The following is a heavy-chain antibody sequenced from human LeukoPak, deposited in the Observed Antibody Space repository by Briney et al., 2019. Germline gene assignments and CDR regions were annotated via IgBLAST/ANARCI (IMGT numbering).Heavy chain of an antibody. CDR2: INPSGGST. CDR1: GYTFSSYG. CDR3: ARDVQLERLYYYYGMDV. V-gene: IGHV1-46*01. Sequence: ASVKVSCKASGYTFSSYGISWVRQAPGQGLEWMGIINPSGGSTSYAQKFQGRVTMTRDTSTSTVYMELSSLRSEDKAVYYCARDVQLERLYYYYGMDVWGQGTTVTVSS. J-gene: IGHJ6*02. D-gene: IGHD1-1*01.